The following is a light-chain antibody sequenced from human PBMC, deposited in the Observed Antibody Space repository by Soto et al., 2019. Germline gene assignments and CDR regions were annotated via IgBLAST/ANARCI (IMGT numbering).Light chain of an antibody. CDR1: SSDVGGYIY. Sequence: QSALTQPASVSGSPGQSITISCTGTSSDVGGYIYVSWYQQHPGKAPKLMIYEVSNRPSGVSNRFSGSKSGNTASLTISGLQAEDEADYYCSSYTSSSYGFGTGTKVTVL. CDR2: EVS. J-gene: IGLJ1*01. V-gene: IGLV2-14*01. CDR3: SSYTSSSYG.